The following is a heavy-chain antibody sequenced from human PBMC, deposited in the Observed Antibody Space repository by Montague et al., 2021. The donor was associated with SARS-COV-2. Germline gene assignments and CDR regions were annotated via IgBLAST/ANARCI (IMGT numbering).Heavy chain of an antibody. CDR1: GGSFSTYS. J-gene: IGHJ6*03. D-gene: IGHD3-10*01. CDR2: IHHGGST. CDR3: ARLGDGVVPSPILGVGPYYSYYYMDV. Sequence: SETLSLTCAVHGGSFSTYSRNWIRQPPGKGLEWIGEIHHGGSTNYNPSLESRVTISADTSKNQFSLKLTSVAAADTAVYYCARLGDGVVPSPILGVGPYYSYYYMDVWGKGTTVTVSS. V-gene: IGHV4-34*01.